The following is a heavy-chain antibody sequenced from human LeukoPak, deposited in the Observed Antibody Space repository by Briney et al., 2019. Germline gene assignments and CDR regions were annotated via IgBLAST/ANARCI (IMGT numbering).Heavy chain of an antibody. Sequence: PGGSLRLSCAASGFTFSTYNMNWVRQAPGKGLEWVSSISTDSIYIYYAYSVQGRFTISRDNAKNSLYLQMNSLRDEDMAVYYCARDLILADSSGSSAHDYWGQGTLVTVSS. V-gene: IGHV3-21*01. D-gene: IGHD2-15*01. CDR2: ISTDSIYI. CDR3: ARDLILADSSGSSAHDY. J-gene: IGHJ4*02. CDR1: GFTFSTYN.